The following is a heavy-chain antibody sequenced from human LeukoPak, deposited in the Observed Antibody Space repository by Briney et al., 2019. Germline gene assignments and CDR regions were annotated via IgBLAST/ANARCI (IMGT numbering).Heavy chain of an antibody. CDR1: GYTFTGYA. CDR3: ARYGSVVDTAIFDY. J-gene: IGHJ4*02. Sequence: GASVKVSCKASGYTFTGYAIHWVRQAPGQRLEWMGWINAGNGNTKYSQKFQGRVTITRDTSASTAYMELSSLRSEDTAVYYCARYGSVVDTAIFDYWGQGTLVTVSS. CDR2: INAGNGNT. V-gene: IGHV1-3*01. D-gene: IGHD5-18*01.